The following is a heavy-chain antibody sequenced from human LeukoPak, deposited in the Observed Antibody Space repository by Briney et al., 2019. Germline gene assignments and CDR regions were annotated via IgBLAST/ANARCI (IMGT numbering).Heavy chain of an antibody. CDR3: ARDVMVRGVPFYFDY. V-gene: IGHV4-59*12. D-gene: IGHD3-10*01. CDR2: IYYSGST. Sequence: SETLSLTCTVSGGSISSYYWSWIRQPPGKGLEWIGYIYYSGSTNYNPSLKSRVTISVDKSKNQFSLKLSSVTAADTAVYYCARDVMVRGVPFYFDYWGQGTLVTVSS. J-gene: IGHJ4*02. CDR1: GGSISSYY.